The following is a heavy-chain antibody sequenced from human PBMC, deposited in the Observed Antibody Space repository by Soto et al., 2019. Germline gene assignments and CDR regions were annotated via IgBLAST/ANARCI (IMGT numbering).Heavy chain of an antibody. Sequence: QVQLQESGPGLVKPSETLSLTCTVSGGSISSYYWSWIRQPAGKGLEWIGRIYTSGSTNYNPSLQSRVTMSVDTSKNQFPLKLSSVTAADTAVYYCARESWNYNYYGMDVWGQGTTVTVSS. CDR2: IYTSGST. V-gene: IGHV4-4*07. CDR1: GGSISSYY. D-gene: IGHD6-13*01. J-gene: IGHJ6*02. CDR3: ARESWNYNYYGMDV.